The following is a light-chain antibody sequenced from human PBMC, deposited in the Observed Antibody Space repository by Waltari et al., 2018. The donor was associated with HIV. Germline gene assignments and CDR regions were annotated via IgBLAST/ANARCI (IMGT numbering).Light chain of an antibody. V-gene: IGLV3-25*03. Sequence: SYELTQPPSVSVSPGQTARITCSGDALPKQYAYWYQQKPGQAPVLVIYKDSERPSGIPERFSVSSSGTTVALTISGVQAEDEADYYCQSADSSGTYVVFGGGTKLTVL. CDR2: KDS. CDR3: QSADSSGTYVV. J-gene: IGLJ2*01. CDR1: ALPKQY.